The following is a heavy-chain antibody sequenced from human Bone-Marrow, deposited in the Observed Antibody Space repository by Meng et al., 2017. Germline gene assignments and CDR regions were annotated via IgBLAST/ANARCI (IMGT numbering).Heavy chain of an antibody. V-gene: IGHV1-69*05. D-gene: IGHD6-13*01. Sequence: SVKVSCKASGGTFSSYAISWVRQAPGQGLEWMGGIIPIFGTANYAQKFQGRVTITTDESTSTAYMELSSLRSEDTAVYYCARELSRIAAAGTGYYYYGMDVWGQGTTVTGAS. CDR1: GGTFSSYA. CDR2: IIPIFGTA. J-gene: IGHJ6*02. CDR3: ARELSRIAAAGTGYYYYGMDV.